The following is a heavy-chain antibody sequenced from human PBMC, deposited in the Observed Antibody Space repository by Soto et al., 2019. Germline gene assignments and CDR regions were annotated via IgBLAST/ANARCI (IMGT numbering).Heavy chain of an antibody. CDR1: GFTFSSYA. V-gene: IGHV3-30-3*01. J-gene: IGHJ6*02. CDR3: ARDRSSGLAGMDV. CDR2: ISYDGSNK. Sequence: QVQLVESGGGVVQPGRSLRLSCAASGFTFSSYAMHWVRQAPGKGLEWVAVISYDGSNKYYADSVKGRFTISRDNSKNTLYRQMNSLRAEDTAVYYCARDRSSGLAGMDVWGQGTTVTVSS. D-gene: IGHD6-19*01.